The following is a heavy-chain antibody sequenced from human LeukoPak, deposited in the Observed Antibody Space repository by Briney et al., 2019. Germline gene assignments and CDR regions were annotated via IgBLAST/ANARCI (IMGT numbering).Heavy chain of an antibody. CDR2: ISWDGGST. J-gene: IGHJ6*02. V-gene: IGHV3-43*01. D-gene: IGHD3-10*01. CDR3: AKERIGGDRLYYYYGMDV. Sequence: GALRLSCAASGFTFDDYTMHWVRQAPGKGLEWVSLISWDGGSTYYADSVKGRFTISRDNSKNSLYLQMNSLRTEDTALYYCAKERIGGDRLYYYYGMDVWGQGTTVTVS. CDR1: GFTFDDYT.